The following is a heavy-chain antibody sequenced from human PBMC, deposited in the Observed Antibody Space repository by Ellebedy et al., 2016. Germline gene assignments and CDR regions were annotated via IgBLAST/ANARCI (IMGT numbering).Heavy chain of an antibody. J-gene: IGHJ4*02. CDR3: ATRNYSSFDY. CDR2: IYYSGST. CDR1: GGSISSYY. Sequence: GSLRLXXTVSGGSISSYYWSWIRQPPGKGLEWIGYIYYSGSTKYNPSLKSRVTISVDTSKNQFSLKLSSVTAADTAVYYCATRNYSSFDYWGQGTLVTVSS. V-gene: IGHV4-59*01. D-gene: IGHD6-13*01.